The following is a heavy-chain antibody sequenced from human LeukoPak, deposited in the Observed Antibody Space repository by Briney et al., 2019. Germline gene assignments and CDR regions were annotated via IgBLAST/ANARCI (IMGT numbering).Heavy chain of an antibody. CDR3: AKCPTGGYYDSSGYYYGIDY. CDR2: IFPSGGEI. J-gene: IGHJ4*02. V-gene: IGHV3-23*01. CDR1: GFTFSTFA. D-gene: IGHD3-22*01. Sequence: GGSLRLSCAASGFTFSTFAMIWVRQPPGKGLEWVSSIFPSGGEIHYADSVRGRFTISRDNSKSTLSLQMNSLRAEDTAVYYCAKCPTGGYYDSSGYYYGIDYWGQGTLVTVSS.